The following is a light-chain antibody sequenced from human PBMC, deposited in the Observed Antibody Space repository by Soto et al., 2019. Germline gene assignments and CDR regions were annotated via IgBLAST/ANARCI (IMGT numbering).Light chain of an antibody. Sequence: DIQMTQSPSSLSASVGDTVTITCRASQGIGNFLAWFQQKPGKAPTSLISEASILQSGVPSRFSGSGSGTDFTLTISSLQPEDFATYYCQQYHSYPVTFGGGTKVEFK. CDR1: QGIGNF. CDR2: EAS. CDR3: QQYHSYPVT. J-gene: IGKJ4*01. V-gene: IGKV1-16*01.